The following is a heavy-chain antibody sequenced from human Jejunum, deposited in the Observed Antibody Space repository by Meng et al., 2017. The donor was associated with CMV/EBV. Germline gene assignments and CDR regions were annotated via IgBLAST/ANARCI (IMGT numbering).Heavy chain of an antibody. J-gene: IGHJ4*02. CDR2: ISHDGTIT. Sequence: CASSGFTFSSDVMHWVRQAPGKGLVWVARISHDGTITTYVDSVKGRFTISRDNARNTLYLQMNSLRAEDTAVYYCARDRNWIFDYWGRGTLVTVSS. CDR3: ARDRNWIFDY. CDR1: GFTFSSDV. D-gene: IGHD1-1*01. V-gene: IGHV3-74*03.